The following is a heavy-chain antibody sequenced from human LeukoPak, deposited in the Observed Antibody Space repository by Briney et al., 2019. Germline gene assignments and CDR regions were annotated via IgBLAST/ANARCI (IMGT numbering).Heavy chain of an antibody. V-gene: IGHV4-38-2*02. CDR3: ARRSDSGSYSY. D-gene: IGHD3-10*01. CDR2: IYHSGST. J-gene: IGHJ4*02. CDR1: GYSISSGYY. Sequence: SETLSLTCTVSGYSISSGYYWGWIRQPPGKGLEWIGSIYHSGSTYYNPSLKSRVTISVDTSKNQFSLKLSSVTAADTAMYYCARRSDSGSYSYWGQGTLVTVSS.